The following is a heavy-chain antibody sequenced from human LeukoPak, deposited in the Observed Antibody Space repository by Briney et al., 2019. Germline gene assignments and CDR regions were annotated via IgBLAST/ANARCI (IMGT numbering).Heavy chain of an antibody. CDR1: GFTFSSYA. D-gene: IGHD6-19*01. Sequence: GGSLRLSCAASGFTFSSYAMHWVRQAPGKGLEWVAVISYDGSNKYYADSVKGRFTISRDNSKNTLYLQMNSLRAEDTAVYYCARDKPDPGGWYLFDYWGQGTLVTVSS. V-gene: IGHV3-30-3*01. CDR3: ARDKPDPGGWYLFDY. J-gene: IGHJ4*02. CDR2: ISYDGSNK.